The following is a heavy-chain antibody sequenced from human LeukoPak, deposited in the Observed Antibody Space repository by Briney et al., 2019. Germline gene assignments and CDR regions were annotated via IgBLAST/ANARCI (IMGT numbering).Heavy chain of an antibody. CDR1: GYTFTGYY. J-gene: IGHJ3*02. CDR3: ARGAYYYGSGLGAFDI. Sequence: ASVKVSCKASGYTFTGYYMHWVRQAPGQGLEWMGWINPNSGGTNYAQKFQGSGTMTRDTSISTAYMELSRLRSDDTAVYYCARGAYYYGSGLGAFDIWGQGTMVTVSS. D-gene: IGHD3-10*01. V-gene: IGHV1-2*02. CDR2: INPNSGGT.